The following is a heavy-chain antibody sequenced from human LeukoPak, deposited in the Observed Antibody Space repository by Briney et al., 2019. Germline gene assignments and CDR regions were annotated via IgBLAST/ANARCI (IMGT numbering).Heavy chain of an antibody. CDR1: EFAFSTYN. J-gene: IGHJ4*02. D-gene: IGHD4-23*01. V-gene: IGHV3-48*02. CDR3: ARVAAGYSVNYFDY. Sequence: GGSLRLSCAASEFAFSTYNMNWVRQAPGKGLEWVSYISTGSSTTYYADSVKRRFTTSRDNVENSLYLQMNSLRDEDTAVYYCARVAAGYSVNYFDYWGQGALVTVS. CDR2: ISTGSSTT.